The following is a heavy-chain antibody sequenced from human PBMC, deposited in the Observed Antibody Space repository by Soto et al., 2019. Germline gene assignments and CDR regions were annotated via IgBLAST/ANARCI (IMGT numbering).Heavy chain of an antibody. Sequence: GASVKVSCKASGGTFSSYAISWVRQAPGQGLGWMGGIIPIFGTANYAQKFQGRVTITADESTSTAYMELSSLRSEDTAVYYCARFNPRDYGPLDYWGQGTLVTVSS. CDR1: GGTFSSYA. V-gene: IGHV1-69*13. D-gene: IGHD3-10*01. CDR3: ARFNPRDYGPLDY. CDR2: IIPIFGTA. J-gene: IGHJ4*02.